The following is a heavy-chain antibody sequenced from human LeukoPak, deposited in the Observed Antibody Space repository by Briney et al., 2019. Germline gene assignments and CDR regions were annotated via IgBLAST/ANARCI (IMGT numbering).Heavy chain of an antibody. D-gene: IGHD6-19*01. CDR3: ARVYSSGWHPDY. Sequence: GASVKVSCKASGYTFTSYDINWVRQATGQGLEWMGWMNPNSGNTGYAQKFQGRVTMTRNTSISTAYMELSSLRSEDTAVYYCARVYSSGWHPDYWGQGTQVTVSS. V-gene: IGHV1-8*01. J-gene: IGHJ4*02. CDR2: MNPNSGNT. CDR1: GYTFTSYD.